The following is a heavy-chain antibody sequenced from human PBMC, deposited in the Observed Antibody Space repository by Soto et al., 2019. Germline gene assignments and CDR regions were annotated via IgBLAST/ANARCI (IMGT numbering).Heavy chain of an antibody. CDR1: GYTFSNFW. Sequence: GESLKISCQSSGYTFSNFWIGWVRQLPGKGLEWMGIIYPGDHETRYSPSFHGKVTISADRSINTAYLQWNSLEASDTAVYYCARENSDGAGAPFLDYWGQGSLVTVSS. CDR3: ARENSDGAGAPFLDY. J-gene: IGHJ4*02. V-gene: IGHV5-51*01. D-gene: IGHD2-8*02. CDR2: IYPGDHET.